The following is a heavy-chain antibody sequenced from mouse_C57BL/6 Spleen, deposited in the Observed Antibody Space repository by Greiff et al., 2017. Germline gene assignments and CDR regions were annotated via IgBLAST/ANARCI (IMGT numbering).Heavy chain of an antibody. V-gene: IGHV1-82*01. J-gene: IGHJ4*01. CDR2: IYPGDGDT. Sequence: VQLQQSGPELVKPGASVKISCKASGYAFSSSWMNWVKQRPGTGLEWIGRIYPGDGDTNYNGKFKGKATLTADKSSSTAYMQLSSLTSEDSAVYFCARGSSHAMDYWGQGTSVTVSS. CDR3: ARGSSHAMDY. D-gene: IGHD1-1*01. CDR1: GYAFSSSW.